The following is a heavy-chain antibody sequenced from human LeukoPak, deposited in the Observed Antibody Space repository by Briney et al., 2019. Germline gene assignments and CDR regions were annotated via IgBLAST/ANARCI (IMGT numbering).Heavy chain of an antibody. J-gene: IGHJ4*02. CDR3: ARHKTGGTYPLDY. Sequence: TSETLSLTCTVSGGSVSSGNYYWSWIRQPPGKGLEWIGHIYYSGSTTYSPSLKSRVTISLDASKNQFSLKLSSVTAADTAVYYCARHKTGGTYPLDYWGQGTLVTVSS. CDR2: IYYSGST. D-gene: IGHD1-26*01. V-gene: IGHV4-61*01. CDR1: GGSVSSGNYY.